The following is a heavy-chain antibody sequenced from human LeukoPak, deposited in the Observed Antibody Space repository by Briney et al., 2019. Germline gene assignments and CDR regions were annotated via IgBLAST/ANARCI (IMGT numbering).Heavy chain of an antibody. CDR1: GFTFSSYW. CDR3: AKGSGYDARVYDY. D-gene: IGHD5-12*01. J-gene: IGHJ4*02. V-gene: IGHV3-74*01. Sequence: GGSLRLSCAASGFTFSSYWMHWVRQAPAKGLVWVSRINTDGSSTSYADSVKGRFTISRDNSKNTLYLQMNSLRAEDTAVYYCAKGSGYDARVYDYWGQGTLVTVSS. CDR2: INTDGSST.